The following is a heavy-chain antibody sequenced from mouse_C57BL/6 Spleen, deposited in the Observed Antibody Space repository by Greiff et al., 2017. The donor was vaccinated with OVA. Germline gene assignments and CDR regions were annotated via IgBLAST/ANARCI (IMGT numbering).Heavy chain of an antibody. CDR2: ISSGGSYT. J-gene: IGHJ2*01. D-gene: IGHD1-1*01. Sequence: EVHLVESGGDLVKPGGSLKLSCAASGFTFSSYGMSWVRQTPDKRLEWVATISSGGSYTYYPDSVKGRLNISRDTAKNTMYLQMRSLKSEDTAMYYCSILPSTVVATRYFDDWGQGTTLTVSS. CDR1: GFTFSSYG. CDR3: SILPSTVVATRYFDD. V-gene: IGHV5-6*01.